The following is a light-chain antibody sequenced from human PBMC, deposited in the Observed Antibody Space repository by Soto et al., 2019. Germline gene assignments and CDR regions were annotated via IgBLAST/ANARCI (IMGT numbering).Light chain of an antibody. J-gene: IGKJ4*01. CDR2: DAS. Sequence: DIQMTQSPSSLSASVGDRITITCQASQDSSDSLNWYQQKPGRAPNLLIYDASNLEIGVQSRFSGSGSGTDFTFTIPGLQPEDIATYYCHQYTYPPLTFGGGTTVDIK. CDR3: HQYTYPPLT. CDR1: QDSSDS. V-gene: IGKV1-33*01.